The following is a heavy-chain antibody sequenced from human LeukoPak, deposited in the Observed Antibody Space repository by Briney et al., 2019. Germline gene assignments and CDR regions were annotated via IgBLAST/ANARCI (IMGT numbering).Heavy chain of an antibody. CDR3: AILDYGGNPHYFDY. J-gene: IGHJ4*02. CDR1: GYTFTGYY. Sequence: ASVKVSCKASGYTFTGYYMHWVRQAPGQGLEWMVWINPNSGGTNYAQKFQGRVTMTRDTSISTAYMELSRLRSDDTAVYYCAILDYGGNPHYFDYWGQGTLVTVSS. D-gene: IGHD4-23*01. V-gene: IGHV1-2*02. CDR2: INPNSGGT.